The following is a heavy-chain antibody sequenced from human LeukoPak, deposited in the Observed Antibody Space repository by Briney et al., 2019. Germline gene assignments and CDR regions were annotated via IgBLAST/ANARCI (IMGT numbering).Heavy chain of an antibody. V-gene: IGHV5-51*01. J-gene: IGHJ3*02. Sequence: GESLKISCKGSGYSFTSYWIGWVRQMPGKGLEWMGIIYPGDSDTRYSPSFQGQVTISADKSISTAYLQWSSLKASDTAMYYCARRKLETADLFRLWDAFDIWGQGTMVTVSS. CDR1: GYSFTSYW. CDR2: IYPGDSDT. D-gene: IGHD5-24*01. CDR3: ARRKLETADLFRLWDAFDI.